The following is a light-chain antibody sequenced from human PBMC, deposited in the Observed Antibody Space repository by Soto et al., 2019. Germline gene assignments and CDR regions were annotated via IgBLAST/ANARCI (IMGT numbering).Light chain of an antibody. CDR2: GNN. CDR1: SSNVGTNT. V-gene: IGLV1-44*01. Sequence: QSVLTQPPSASGTPGQRVTISCSGSSSNVGTNTVHWYQHLPGTAPKLLIYGNNNRPSGVPDRFSGSKSGSSASLAITGLQAEDETDYYCQSFDSSLSIYIFGTGTKVTVL. CDR3: QSFDSSLSIYI. J-gene: IGLJ1*01.